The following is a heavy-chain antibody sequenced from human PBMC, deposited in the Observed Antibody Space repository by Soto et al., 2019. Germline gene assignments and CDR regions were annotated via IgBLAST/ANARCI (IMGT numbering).Heavy chain of an antibody. V-gene: IGHV4-34*01. CDR1: GGSFSGYY. CDR3: ARESHDILTGPPWVWYFDL. J-gene: IGHJ2*01. D-gene: IGHD3-9*01. Sequence: QVQLQQWGAGPLRPLETLSLTCGVSGGSFSGYYWAWIRQPPGKGLGWIGEINDRGSINYNPSLKSRVSISVDTSKDHSYLNLRSVTAADTAVYYCARESHDILTGPPWVWYFDLWGRGTLVTVSS. CDR2: INDRGSI.